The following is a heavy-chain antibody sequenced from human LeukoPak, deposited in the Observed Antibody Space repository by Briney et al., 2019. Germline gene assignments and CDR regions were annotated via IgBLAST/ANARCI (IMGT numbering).Heavy chain of an antibody. J-gene: IGHJ4*02. V-gene: IGHV1-2*02. CDR2: INPNSGGT. CDR3: ARGWEYYDGSGPYPT. CDR1: GYTFTGYY. Sequence: GASVKVSCKASGYTFTGYYMHWVRQAPGQGLEWMGWINPNSGGTNYAQKFQGRVTMTRDTSISTAYMELSRLRSDDTAVYYCARGWEYYDGSGPYPTWGQGTLVTVSS. D-gene: IGHD3-22*01.